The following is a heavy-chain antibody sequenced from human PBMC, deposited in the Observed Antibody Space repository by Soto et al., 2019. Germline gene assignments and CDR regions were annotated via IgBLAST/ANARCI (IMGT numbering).Heavy chain of an antibody. D-gene: IGHD4-17*01. CDR2: INSDGSST. CDR1: GFTFSSYW. Sequence: EVQLVESGGGLVQPGGSLRLSCAASGFTFSSYWMHWVRQAPGKGLVWVSRINSDGSSTSYADSVKGRFTISRDNAKNTLYLQMNSLRAEDTAVYYCAKTGHDYGDYVDAFDIWGQGTMVTVSS. J-gene: IGHJ3*02. CDR3: AKTGHDYGDYVDAFDI. V-gene: IGHV3-74*01.